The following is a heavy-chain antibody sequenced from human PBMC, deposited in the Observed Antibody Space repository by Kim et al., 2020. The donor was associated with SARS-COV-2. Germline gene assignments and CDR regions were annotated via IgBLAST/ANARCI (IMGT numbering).Heavy chain of an antibody. V-gene: IGHV4-34*01. CDR2: INHSGST. J-gene: IGHJ6*02. Sequence: SETLSLTCAVYGGSFSGYYWSWIRQPPGKGLEWIGEINHSGSTNYNPSLKSRVTISVDTSKNQFSLKLSSVTAADTAVYYCARVGGLMVYAIPQYYYYGMDVWGQGTTVTVSS. D-gene: IGHD2-8*01. CDR3: ARVGGLMVYAIPQYYYYGMDV. CDR1: GGSFSGYY.